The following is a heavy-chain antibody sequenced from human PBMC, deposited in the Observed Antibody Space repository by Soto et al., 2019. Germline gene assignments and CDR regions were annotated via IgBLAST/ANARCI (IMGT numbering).Heavy chain of an antibody. J-gene: IGHJ3*02. CDR2: ISSSSSYI. CDR3: ARVRAAAGIPGDDAFDI. Sequence: GGSLRLSCAASGFTFSSYSMNWVRQAPGKGLEWVSSISSSSSYIYYADSVKGRFTISRDNAKNSLYLQMNSLRAEDTAVYYCARVRAAAGIPGDDAFDIWSQGTMVTVSS. D-gene: IGHD6-13*01. V-gene: IGHV3-21*01. CDR1: GFTFSSYS.